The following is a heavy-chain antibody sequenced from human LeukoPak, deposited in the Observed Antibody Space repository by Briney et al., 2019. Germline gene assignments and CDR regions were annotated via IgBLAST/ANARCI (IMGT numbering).Heavy chain of an antibody. D-gene: IGHD6-13*01. Sequence: PSETLSLTCAVYGGSFSGYYWSWIRQPPGKGLEWLGEINHSGSTNYNPSLKSRVTISVDTSKNQFSLKLSSVTAADTAVYYCARPRRSSWYRGGFDYWGQGTLVTVSS. V-gene: IGHV4-34*01. CDR1: GGSFSGYY. J-gene: IGHJ4*02. CDR3: ARPRRSSWYRGGFDY. CDR2: INHSGST.